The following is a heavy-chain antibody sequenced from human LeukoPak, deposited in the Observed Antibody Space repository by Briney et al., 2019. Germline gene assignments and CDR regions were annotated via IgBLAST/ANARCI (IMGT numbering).Heavy chain of an antibody. CDR3: AREQYQLLYGYYYMDV. CDR1: GFTFDDYG. D-gene: IGHD2-2*02. Sequence: GGSLRLSCAASGFTFDDYGMSWVRQGPGNGLEWVSGINWNGGSTGHAASVKGRFTIARDNAKNPLYLQMKTLRAEDTALYYCAREQYQLLYGYYYMDVWGKGTTVTVSS. V-gene: IGHV3-20*04. CDR2: INWNGGST. J-gene: IGHJ6*03.